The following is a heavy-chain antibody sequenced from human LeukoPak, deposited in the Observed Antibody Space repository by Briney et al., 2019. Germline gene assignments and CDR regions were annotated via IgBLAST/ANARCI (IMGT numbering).Heavy chain of an antibody. CDR2: INWNGGST. CDR1: GFTFSNYW. J-gene: IGHJ5*02. D-gene: IGHD6-13*01. V-gene: IGHV3-20*01. CDR3: ARDPLPYSSSWSNWFDP. Sequence: GGSLRLSCAASGFTFSNYWMHWVRQAPGKGLEWVSGINWNGGSTGYADSVKGRFTISRDNAKNSLYLQMNSLRAEDTALYHCARDPLPYSSSWSNWFDPWGQGTLVTVSS.